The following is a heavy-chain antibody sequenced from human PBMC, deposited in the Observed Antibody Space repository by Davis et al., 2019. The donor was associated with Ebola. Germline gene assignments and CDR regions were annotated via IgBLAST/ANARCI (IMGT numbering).Heavy chain of an antibody. Sequence: SGPTLVKPTQPLTLTCTFSGFSLSTSGMCVSWIRQHPGKALEWLARIHWVDDTYYSTSLKTRLTISKDTSKNQVVLTMTNMDPVDTATYYCARDTYYYAGGGFYFIDYWGQGTLVTVSS. CDR1: GFSLSTSGMC. CDR3: ARDTYYYAGGGFYFIDY. J-gene: IGHJ4*02. CDR2: IHWVDDT. V-gene: IGHV2-70*11. D-gene: IGHD3-22*01.